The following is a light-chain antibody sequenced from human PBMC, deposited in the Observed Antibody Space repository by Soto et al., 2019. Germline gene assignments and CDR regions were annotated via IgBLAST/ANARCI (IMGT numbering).Light chain of an antibody. Sequence: QSALTQPPSVSGSPGQSVTISCTGTSSDIGSYNRVSWYQQPPGTAPKLMIYEVSNRPSWVPDRFSGSKSGNTASLTISGLQAEEEDDYYCSSYTSSITLVFGGGTQLTVL. V-gene: IGLV2-18*02. J-gene: IGLJ2*01. CDR1: SSDIGSYNR. CDR2: EVS. CDR3: SSYTSSITLV.